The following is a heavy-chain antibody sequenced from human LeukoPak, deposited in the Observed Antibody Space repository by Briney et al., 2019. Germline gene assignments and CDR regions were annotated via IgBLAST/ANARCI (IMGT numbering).Heavy chain of an antibody. CDR1: GGSIINSNW. V-gene: IGHV4-4*02. CDR2: IDHSGST. Sequence: SETLSLTCAVSGGSIINSNWWSWVRQPPGKGLEWIGEIDHSGSTSYNPSLKSRVTMSVDRSQSQFSLRLSTVTAADTAVYYCARDHGTTVTTPRYYYYGMDVWGQGTTVTVSS. J-gene: IGHJ6*02. D-gene: IGHD4-11*01. CDR3: ARDHGTTVTTPRYYYYGMDV.